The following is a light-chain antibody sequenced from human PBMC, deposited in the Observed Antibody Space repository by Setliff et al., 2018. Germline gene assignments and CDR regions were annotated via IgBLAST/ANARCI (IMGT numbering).Light chain of an antibody. CDR2: EVS. CDR3: SPYAGSNNYV. Sequence: QSALTQPPSASGSPGQSVTISCTGTSSDVGGYNYVSWYQQHPGKAPKLMIYEVSKWPSGVPDRFSGSKSGNTASLTVSGLQAEDEADYYCSPYAGSNNYVFGTGTKVTV. V-gene: IGLV2-8*01. J-gene: IGLJ1*01. CDR1: SSDVGGYNY.